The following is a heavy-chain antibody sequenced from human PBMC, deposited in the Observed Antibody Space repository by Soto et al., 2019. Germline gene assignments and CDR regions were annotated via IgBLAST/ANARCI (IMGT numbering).Heavy chain of an antibody. Sequence: QVQLVESGGGVVQPGRSLRLSCAASGFTFSSYGMHWVRQAPGKGLEWVAVIWYDGSNKYYADSVKGRFTISRDNSRNTLYLQMNSLRAEDTAVYYCARERKGAFDIWGQGTMVTVSS. CDR3: ARERKGAFDI. CDR1: GFTFSSYG. V-gene: IGHV3-33*01. CDR2: IWYDGSNK. J-gene: IGHJ3*02.